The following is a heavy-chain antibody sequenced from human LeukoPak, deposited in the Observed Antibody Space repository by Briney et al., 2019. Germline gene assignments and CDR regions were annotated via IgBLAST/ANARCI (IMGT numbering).Heavy chain of an antibody. CDR1: GFTFSSFV. D-gene: IGHD2-8*01. CDR2: ISKDGSDK. Sequence: PGRSLRLSCAASGFTFSSFVMHWVRQAPGKGLEWVAVISKDGSDKYYVDSVKGRFAISGDNSRNTLYLQMNNLRAEDTAVYFCAKESCTMTNCLGDWGQGTLVTVSS. CDR3: AKESCTMTNCLGD. V-gene: IGHV3-30*18. J-gene: IGHJ4*02.